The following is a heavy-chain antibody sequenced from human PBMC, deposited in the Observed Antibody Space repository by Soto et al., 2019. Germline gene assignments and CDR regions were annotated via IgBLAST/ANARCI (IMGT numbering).Heavy chain of an antibody. J-gene: IGHJ3*02. V-gene: IGHV3-66*04. CDR1: EYNVYSNY. CDR2: IYSGGST. D-gene: IGHD2-2*01. Sequence: GGSLRLSCPASEYNVYSNYMSWVSQAPGKGLEWVSVIYSGGSTYYADSVKGRFTISRDNSKNTLYLQMNSLRAEDTAVYYCARHKASAVTTYPDICGQGTMLTVSS. CDR3: ARHKASAVTTYPDI.